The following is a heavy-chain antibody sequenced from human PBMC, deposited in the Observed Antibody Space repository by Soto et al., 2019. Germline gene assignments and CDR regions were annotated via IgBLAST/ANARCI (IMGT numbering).Heavy chain of an antibody. CDR3: APDVGGSIHGFARH. CDR2: ISAYNGNT. CDR1: GYTFTSYG. D-gene: IGHD3-16*01. Sequence: ASVKVSCKASGYTFTSYGISWVRQAPGQGLEWMGWISAYNGNTNYAQKLQGRVTMTTDTSTSTAYMELRSLRPDDTAVYYCAPDVGGSIHGFARHWRPGPLVTASS. V-gene: IGHV1-18*01. J-gene: IGHJ4*02.